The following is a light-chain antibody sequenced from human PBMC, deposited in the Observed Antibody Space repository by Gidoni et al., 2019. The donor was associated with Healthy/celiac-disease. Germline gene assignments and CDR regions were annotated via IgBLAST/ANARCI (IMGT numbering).Light chain of an antibody. Sequence: FHLTHPPPVSFSPGQTASITCSGDKLGDKYACWYQQKPGQSPVLVIYQDSKRPSGIPERFSGSNSGNTATLTISGTQAMDEADYYCQAWDSSTGVFGGGTKLTVL. CDR2: QDS. V-gene: IGLV3-1*01. CDR1: KLGDKY. CDR3: QAWDSSTGV. J-gene: IGLJ2*01.